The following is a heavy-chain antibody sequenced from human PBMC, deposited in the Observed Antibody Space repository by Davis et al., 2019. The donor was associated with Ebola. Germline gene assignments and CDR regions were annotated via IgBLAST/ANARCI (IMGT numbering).Heavy chain of an antibody. CDR3: AKGVVGATTVGGFDY. CDR2: IGTAGDT. Sequence: GESLKISCAASGFTFSSYDMHWVRQATGKGLEWVSAIGTAGDTYYPGSVKGRFTISRDNAKNSLYLQMNSLRAEDTALYYCAKGVVGATTVGGFDYWGQGTLVTVSS. D-gene: IGHD1-26*01. CDR1: GFTFSSYD. V-gene: IGHV3-13*01. J-gene: IGHJ4*02.